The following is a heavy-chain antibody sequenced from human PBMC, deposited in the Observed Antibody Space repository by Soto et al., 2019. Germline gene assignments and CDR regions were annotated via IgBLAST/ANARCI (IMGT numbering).Heavy chain of an antibody. CDR1: GGTFSSYA. D-gene: IGHD6-13*01. CDR2: IIPIFGTA. J-gene: IGHJ4*02. CDR3: ARNTPYDRIAAAPFDY. V-gene: IGHV1-69*13. Sequence: SVKVSCKVSGGTFSSYAISWVRQAPGQGLEWMGGIIPIFGTANYAQKFQGRVTITADESTSTAYMELSSQRSEDTAVYYCARNTPYDRIAAAPFDYWGQGTLVTVSS.